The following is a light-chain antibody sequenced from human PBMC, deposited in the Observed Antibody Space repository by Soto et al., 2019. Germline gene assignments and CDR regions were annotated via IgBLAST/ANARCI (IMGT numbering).Light chain of an antibody. CDR3: QQRGNWPLT. CDR1: QSVSSY. CDR2: DAS. J-gene: IGKJ1*01. V-gene: IGKV3-11*01. Sequence: EIVLTQSPATLSLSPGERATLSCRASQSVSSYLAWYQQKPGQAPRLLIYDASNRATGIPARFSGSGSGTGFTLTVSSLEPEAFAVYYCQQRGNWPLTFGQGTKVEIK.